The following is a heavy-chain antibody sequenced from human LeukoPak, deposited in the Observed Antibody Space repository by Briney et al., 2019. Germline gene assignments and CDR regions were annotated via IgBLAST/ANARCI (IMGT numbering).Heavy chain of an antibody. V-gene: IGHV4-30-4*08. D-gene: IGHD3-3*01. J-gene: IGHJ3*02. CDR2: IYYSGST. CDR3: ARETIFGVVKRAFDI. CDR1: GGSISSGDYY. Sequence: PSQTLSLTCTVSGGSISSGDYYWSSIRQPPGTGLEWIGYIYYSGSTYYNPSLKSRVTISVDTSKNQFSLKLSSVTAAETAVYYCARETIFGVVKRAFDIWGQGTMVTVSS.